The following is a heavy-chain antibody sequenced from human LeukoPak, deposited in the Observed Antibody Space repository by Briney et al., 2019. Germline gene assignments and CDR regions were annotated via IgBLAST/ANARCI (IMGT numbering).Heavy chain of an antibody. V-gene: IGHV1-2*06. Sequence: ASVKVSCKASGYTFTGYYMHWVRQAPGQGLEWMGRINPNSGGTNYAQKFQGRVTMTRDTSISTAYMELSRLRSDDTAVYYCAREEDYYDYVWGCHYWGQGTLVTDSS. J-gene: IGHJ4*02. CDR3: AREEDYYDYVWGCHY. CDR1: GYTFTGYY. CDR2: INPNSGGT. D-gene: IGHD3-16*01.